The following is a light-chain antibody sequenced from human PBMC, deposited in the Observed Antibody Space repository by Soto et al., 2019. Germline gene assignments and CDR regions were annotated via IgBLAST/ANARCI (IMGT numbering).Light chain of an antibody. CDR2: DVT. Sequence: QSALTQPASVSGSPGQSITISCTGTSSDVGVYNYVSWYQQYPGKAPKLIIYDVTNRPSGVSDRFSGSKSGNTASLTISGLQTEYEADYYCSSYSSSGTLFFGGGTKVTVL. CDR1: SSDVGVYNY. J-gene: IGLJ2*01. V-gene: IGLV2-14*01. CDR3: SSYSSSGTLF.